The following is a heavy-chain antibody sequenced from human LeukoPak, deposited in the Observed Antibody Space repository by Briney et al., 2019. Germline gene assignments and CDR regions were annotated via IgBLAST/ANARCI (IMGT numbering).Heavy chain of an antibody. CDR1: GFTFSSYG. J-gene: IGHJ4*02. D-gene: IGHD6-6*01. CDR3: AKDREYSSSFCDW. V-gene: IGHV3-33*03. Sequence: PGGSLRLSCAASGFTFSSYGMHWVRQTPGKGLEWEAVIWDGGSNKYYADSVKGRFTISRDNSKNTLYLQMNSLRAEDTAVYYCAKDREYSSSFCDWWGQGTLVTVSS. CDR2: IWDGGSNK.